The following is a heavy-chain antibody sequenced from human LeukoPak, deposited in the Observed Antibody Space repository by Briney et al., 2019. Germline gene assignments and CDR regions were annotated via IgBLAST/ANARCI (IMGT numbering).Heavy chain of an antibody. CDR2: ISYDGSNK. J-gene: IGHJ3*02. CDR1: GFTFSSYA. V-gene: IGHV3-30-3*01. D-gene: IGHD6-13*01. CDR3: ARPARGSSSWYLGAFDI. Sequence: GRSLRLSCAASGFTFSSYAMHWVRQAPGKGLEWVAVISYDGSNKYYADSVKGRFTISRDNSKNTLYLQMNSLRAEDTAVYYCARPARGSSSWYLGAFDIWGQGTMVTVSS.